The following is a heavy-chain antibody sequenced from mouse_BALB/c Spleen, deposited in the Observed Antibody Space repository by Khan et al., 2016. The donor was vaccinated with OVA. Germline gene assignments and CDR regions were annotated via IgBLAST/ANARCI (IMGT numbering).Heavy chain of an antibody. J-gene: IGHJ3*01. V-gene: IGHV1-77*01. Sequence: VQLQESGAELARPGASVKLSCKASGYTFTDYYINWVKQRTGQGLEWIGEISPGSGATYYNERFKGKATLTADKSSSTAYMQLSSLTSEASAFYCCARRNYFGYTFAYWGQGTLVTVSA. D-gene: IGHD1-2*01. CDR3: ARRNYFGYTFAY. CDR2: ISPGSGAT. CDR1: GYTFTDYY.